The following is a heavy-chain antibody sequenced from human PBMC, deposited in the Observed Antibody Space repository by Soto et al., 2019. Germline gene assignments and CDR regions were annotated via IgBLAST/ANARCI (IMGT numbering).Heavy chain of an antibody. CDR3: AKTITKYSGASRGRGALVAY. Sequence: QVQLVESGGGVVQPGRSLRLSCAASGFTFSTYGMHWVRQPPGKGLEWVAVISSDGKSEHYADPVKGRFSISRDNSKNTLSLQMNRLRVEDTAVYYCAKTITKYSGASRGRGALVAYWGQGTLVTVSS. V-gene: IGHV3-30*18. J-gene: IGHJ4*02. CDR1: GFTFSTYG. D-gene: IGHD3-10*01. CDR2: ISSDGKSE.